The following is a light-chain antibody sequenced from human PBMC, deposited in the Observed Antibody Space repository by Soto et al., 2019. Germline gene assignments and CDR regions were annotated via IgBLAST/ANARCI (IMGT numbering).Light chain of an antibody. J-gene: IGKJ5*01. V-gene: IGKV3-15*01. CDR2: GAS. Sequence: EIEMTRAPATLSESPGEGATLSCRASQSVSSNLAWYQQKPGQAPRLLIYGASTRATGLPARFSGSGSGTEFTLTINSLQAEDWAVYYCKQYYHWPRNFAQGTRLEIK. CDR3: KQYYHWPRN. CDR1: QSVSSN.